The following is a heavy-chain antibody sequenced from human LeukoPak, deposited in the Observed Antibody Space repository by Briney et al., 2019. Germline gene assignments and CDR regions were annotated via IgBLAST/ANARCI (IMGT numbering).Heavy chain of an antibody. CDR3: ARRGYTYPDALDV. CDR2: IDFSEMT. CDR1: GASITVYY. Sequence: SETLSLTCSVSGASITVYYWNWVRQAPGKGLEWLGHIDFSEMTKYNPSLKSRVTISADTSKNQFSLKLNSVTAADTAVYFCARRGYTYPDALDVWSQGTMVTVSS. D-gene: IGHD3-22*01. V-gene: IGHV4-59*01. J-gene: IGHJ3*01.